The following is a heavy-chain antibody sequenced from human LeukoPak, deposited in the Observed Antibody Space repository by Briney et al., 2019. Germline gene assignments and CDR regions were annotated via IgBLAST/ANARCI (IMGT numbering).Heavy chain of an antibody. CDR2: INCDESST. CDR3: AKDLSGSPYYYYYYMDV. V-gene: IGHV3-74*01. D-gene: IGHD1-26*01. CDR1: GFTFSSYW. J-gene: IGHJ6*03. Sequence: GGSLRLSCAASGFTFSSYWMHWVRQAPGKGLVWVSRINCDESSTTYADSVKGRFTISRDNAKNTLYLQVNSLRAEDTAVYYCAKDLSGSPYYYYYYMDVWGKGTTVTISS.